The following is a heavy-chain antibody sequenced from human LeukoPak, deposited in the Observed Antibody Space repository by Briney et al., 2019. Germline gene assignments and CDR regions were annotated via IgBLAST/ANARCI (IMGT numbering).Heavy chain of an antibody. J-gene: IGHJ4*02. V-gene: IGHV5-51*01. CDR2: IYPGDSDT. CDR1: GYSFTSYW. D-gene: IGHD5-18*01. CDR3: ARLAWAAMAQSYHDY. Sequence: LGESLKISCKGSGYSFTSYWIGWVRQMPGKGLEWMGIIYPGDSDTRYSPSFQGQVTISADKSISTAYLQWSSLKASDTAMYYCARLAWAAMAQSYHDYWGQGTLVTVSS.